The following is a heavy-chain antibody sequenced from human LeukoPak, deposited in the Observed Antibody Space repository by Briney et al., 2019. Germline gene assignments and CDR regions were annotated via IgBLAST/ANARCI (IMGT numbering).Heavy chain of an antibody. CDR2: ISGSGGNT. V-gene: IGHV3-23*01. J-gene: IGHJ4*02. Sequence: PGGSLRLSCAASGLTFSSYAMSWVRQAPGKGLEWVSAISGSGGNTYYADSVKGRFTISRDNSKNTLYLQMNSLRAEDTAVYYCAKAFWSYYYDSSGYYLDYWGQGTLVTVSS. CDR1: GLTFSSYA. D-gene: IGHD3-22*01. CDR3: AKAFWSYYYDSSGYYLDY.